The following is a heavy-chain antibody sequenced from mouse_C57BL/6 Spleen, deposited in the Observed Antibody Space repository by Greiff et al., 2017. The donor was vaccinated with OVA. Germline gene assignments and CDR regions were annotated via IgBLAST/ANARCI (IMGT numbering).Heavy chain of an antibody. J-gene: IGHJ4*01. Sequence: EVMLGEAGVGLVNHLGSLKLSCAASGFTFSSYAMSWVRQTPEKRLEWVAYISSGGDYIYYADTVKGRFTISRDNARNTLYLQMSSLKSEDTAMYYCTRGEDAMDYWGQGTSVTVSS. V-gene: IGHV5-9-1*02. CDR1: GFTFSSYA. CDR2: ISSGGDYI. CDR3: TRGEDAMDY.